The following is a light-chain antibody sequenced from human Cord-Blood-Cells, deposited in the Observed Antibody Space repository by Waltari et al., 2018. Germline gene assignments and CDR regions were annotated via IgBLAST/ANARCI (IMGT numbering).Light chain of an antibody. Sequence: DIVMTQSPDSLAVSLGERATINCKSSQSVLYSSNNKKYLAWYQQKPGQPPKLLIYWASTRESGVPDRFSGSGSGTDFTLTISSLQAEDVAVYYCQQYYSTPWTFGQG. CDR1: QSVLYSSNNKKY. J-gene: IGKJ1*01. V-gene: IGKV4-1*01. CDR2: WAS. CDR3: QQYYSTPWT.